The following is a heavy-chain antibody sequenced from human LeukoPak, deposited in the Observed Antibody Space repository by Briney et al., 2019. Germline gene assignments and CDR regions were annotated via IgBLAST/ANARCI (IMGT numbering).Heavy chain of an antibody. CDR3: AIEGSGRSSAP. CDR2: IKQDGSQS. V-gene: IGHV3-7*01. J-gene: IGHJ5*02. Sequence: GGSLRLSCAASGFIFSNVWMSWVRQAPGKGLEWVANIKQDGSQSYYVDSVQGRFTISRDTARNSLHLQINGLRAEDTAMYYCAIEGSGRSSAPWGQGTLVTVSS. CDR1: GFIFSNVW. D-gene: IGHD3-3*01.